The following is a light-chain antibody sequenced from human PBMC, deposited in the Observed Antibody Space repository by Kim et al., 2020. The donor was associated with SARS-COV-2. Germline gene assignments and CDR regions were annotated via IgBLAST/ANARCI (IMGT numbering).Light chain of an antibody. CDR1: KLGDKY. J-gene: IGLJ3*02. V-gene: IGLV3-1*01. Sequence: SGSPGETARITCSGDKLGDKYACWYQQKPGQSPVLVIYQASKRPAGIPERFSGSNSGNTATLTISGTQAMDEADYYCQAWDSSFWVFGGGTKLTVL. CDR3: QAWDSSFWV. CDR2: QAS.